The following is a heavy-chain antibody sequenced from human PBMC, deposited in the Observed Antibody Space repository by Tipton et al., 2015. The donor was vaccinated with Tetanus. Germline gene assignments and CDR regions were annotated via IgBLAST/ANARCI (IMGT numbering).Heavy chain of an antibody. CDR3: ARAHCTDGVCNFDF. J-gene: IGHJ4*02. CDR1: GYIFTNYW. CDR2: IYPGDSDT. D-gene: IGHD2-8*01. V-gene: IGHV5-51*01. Sequence: QLVQSGGEVKKPGESLKISCKGSGYIFTNYWIGWVRQKPGKGLEWMGIIYPGDSDTRYSPAFQGQVTISVDKSINTAYLQWSSRKASDTSMFYCARAHCTDGVCNFDFWGQGALVTVAS.